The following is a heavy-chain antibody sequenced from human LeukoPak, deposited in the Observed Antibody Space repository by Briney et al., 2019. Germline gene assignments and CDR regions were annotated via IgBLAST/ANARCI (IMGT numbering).Heavy chain of an antibody. D-gene: IGHD2-2*01. Sequence: GRSLRLSCAASGFTFSSCAIHWVRQAPGKGLEWVAVISYDGSNKYYADSVKGRFTISRDNSKNTLYLQMNSLRAEDTAVYYCARGLGVPAAIFSDFDYWGQGTLVTVSS. CDR1: GFTFSSCA. CDR2: ISYDGSNK. J-gene: IGHJ4*02. CDR3: ARGLGVPAAIFSDFDY. V-gene: IGHV3-30-3*01.